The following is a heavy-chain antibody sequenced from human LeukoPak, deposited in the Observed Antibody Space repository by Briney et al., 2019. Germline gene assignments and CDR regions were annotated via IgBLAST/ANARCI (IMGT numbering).Heavy chain of an antibody. CDR2: ISSSSSYI. V-gene: IGHV3-21*01. D-gene: IGHD2-2*01. J-gene: IGHJ5*02. Sequence: GGSLRLSCAASGFTFSSYSMNWVRQAPGKGLEWVSSISSSSSYIYYADSVKGRFTISRDNAKNSLYLQMNSLRAEDTAVYYCARDQDIVVVPAARRGDWFDPWGQGTLATVSS. CDR1: GFTFSSYS. CDR3: ARDQDIVVVPAARRGDWFDP.